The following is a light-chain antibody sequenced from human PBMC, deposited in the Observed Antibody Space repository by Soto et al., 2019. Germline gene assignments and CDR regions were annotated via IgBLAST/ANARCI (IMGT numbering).Light chain of an antibody. CDR1: ESVSSS. V-gene: IGKV1-5*01. Sequence: DIQMTQSPSSLSASVGDRVTITCRASESVSSSVAWYQQKPGKAPKLLIYDASTLESGVPSRFSGSGFGTEFTLTINSLHPDDFGTYYCQQYESFSPYTFGRGTRLEIK. CDR3: QQYESFSPYT. CDR2: DAS. J-gene: IGKJ5*01.